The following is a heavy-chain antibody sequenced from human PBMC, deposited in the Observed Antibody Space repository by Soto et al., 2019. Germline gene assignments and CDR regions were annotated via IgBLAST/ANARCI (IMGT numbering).Heavy chain of an antibody. Sequence: PGGSLRLSCAASGFTFANAWMSWVRQAPGKGLEWVGRVRSKADGGTTDYAAPVKGRFTISRDDSENTLYLQMNSLKIDDTAVYYCRRDWDYPVLWGQGTPVTVYS. D-gene: IGHD1-7*01. CDR3: RRDWDYPVL. CDR1: GFTFANAW. CDR2: VRSKADGGTT. J-gene: IGHJ4*02. V-gene: IGHV3-15*01.